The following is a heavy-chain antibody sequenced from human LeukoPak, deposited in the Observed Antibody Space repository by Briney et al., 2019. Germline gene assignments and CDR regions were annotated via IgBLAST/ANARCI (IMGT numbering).Heavy chain of an antibody. V-gene: IGHV3-74*01. Sequence: GGSLRLSCAASGFSFTTYRMNWFRQAPGKGLVWVSRIDIDGTGTSYADSVKGRFTISRDNAKNTVSLQMNSLKAEDTAVYYCGTVFDHWGPXXXXXVSX. J-gene: IGHJ4*02. CDR3: GTVFDH. CDR2: IDIDGTGT. CDR1: GFSFTTYR.